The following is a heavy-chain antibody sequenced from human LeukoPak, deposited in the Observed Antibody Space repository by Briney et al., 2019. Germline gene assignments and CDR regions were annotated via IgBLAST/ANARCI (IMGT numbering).Heavy chain of an antibody. Sequence: ASVKVSCKSSGGTFSTYAISWVRQAPGQGLEWMGRITPILGIANYAQKFQGRVTITADKSTSTAYMELSSLRSEDTAVYYCARAANSSGRHWFDPWGQGTLVTVSS. CDR2: ITPILGIA. CDR3: ARAANSSGRHWFDP. D-gene: IGHD6-19*01. V-gene: IGHV1-69*04. J-gene: IGHJ5*02. CDR1: GGTFSTYA.